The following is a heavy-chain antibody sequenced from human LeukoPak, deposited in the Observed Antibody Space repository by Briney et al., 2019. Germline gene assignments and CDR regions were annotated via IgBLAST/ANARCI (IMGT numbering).Heavy chain of an antibody. D-gene: IGHD3-10*01. CDR2: IKGDGSGI. CDR3: ARGGFGPSDALDI. CDR1: GFSFSSTW. V-gene: IGHV3-74*01. Sequence: PGGSLRLSCAASGFSFSSTWMHWVRQVPGKGLVWVSHIKGDGSGIKYADSVRGRFTISRDNSENKLFLQMNSLRAEDTAVYYCARGGFGPSDALDIWGQGTMVTVSS. J-gene: IGHJ3*02.